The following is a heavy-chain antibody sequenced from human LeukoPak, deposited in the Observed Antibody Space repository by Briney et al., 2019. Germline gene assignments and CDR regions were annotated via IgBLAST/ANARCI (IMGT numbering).Heavy chain of an antibody. V-gene: IGHV3-21*01. D-gene: IGHD2-21*02. CDR3: ARDRGAYCGGDCYLGFDY. CDR1: GFTFSGYA. Sequence: PGGSLRLSCEASGFTFSGYAMNWVRQAPGKGLEWVSSIAGSSGYISYADSVKGRFTISRDNAKKSLYLQVTSLTAEDTAVYYCARDRGAYCGGDCYLGFDYWGRGTLVTVSS. J-gene: IGHJ4*01. CDR2: IAGSSGYI.